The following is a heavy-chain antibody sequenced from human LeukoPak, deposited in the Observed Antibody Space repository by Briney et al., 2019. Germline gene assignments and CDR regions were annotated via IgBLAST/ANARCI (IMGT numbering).Heavy chain of an antibody. J-gene: IGHJ5*02. CDR3: ARVVASLRGYSP. D-gene: IGHD5-18*01. CDR2: IYYSGST. Sequence: SESLSLTRAVSGGYISRYNRSWVRVPPRKGLEWIGYIYYSGSTNYNPSLKSRVTISVDTSKNQFSLKLSSVTAADTAVYYCARVVASLRGYSPWGQGTLVTVSS. CDR1: GGYISRYN. V-gene: IGHV4-59*01.